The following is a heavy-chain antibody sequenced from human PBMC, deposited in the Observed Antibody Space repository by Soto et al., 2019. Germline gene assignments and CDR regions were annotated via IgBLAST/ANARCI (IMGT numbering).Heavy chain of an antibody. V-gene: IGHV4-39*01. CDR3: ARHLGYCSSTSCYTTYYYYYGMDV. D-gene: IGHD2-2*02. CDR1: GGSISSSSYY. Sequence: SETLSLTCTVSGGSISSSSYYWGWIRQPPGEGLEWIGSIYYSGSTYYNPSLKSRVTISVDTSKNQFSLKLSSVTAADTAVYYCARHLGYCSSTSCYTTYYYYYGMDVWGQGTTVTVSS. CDR2: IYYSGST. J-gene: IGHJ6*02.